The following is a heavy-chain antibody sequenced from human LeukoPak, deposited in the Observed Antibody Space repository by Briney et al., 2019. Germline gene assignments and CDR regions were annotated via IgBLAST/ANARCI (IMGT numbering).Heavy chain of an antibody. V-gene: IGHV4-34*01. J-gene: IGHJ4*02. Sequence: SETLSLTCAVYGESFSGYYWTWIRQPPGKGLEWIGEINESGRTSCNPSLKSRVTISVDTSKNQFSLKLRSVAAADTAVYYCASYYHDSSGYYQYYFDSWGQGTLVTVSS. D-gene: IGHD3-22*01. CDR1: GESFSGYY. CDR3: ASYYHDSSGYYQYYFDS. CDR2: INESGRT.